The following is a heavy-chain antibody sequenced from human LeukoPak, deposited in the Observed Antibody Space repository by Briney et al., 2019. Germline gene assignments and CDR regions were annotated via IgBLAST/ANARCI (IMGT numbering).Heavy chain of an antibody. J-gene: IGHJ3*02. D-gene: IGHD3-10*01. CDR3: ARSLYYYGSDSFDI. CDR1: GVAISRGGYA. CDR2: IYHSGTT. Sequence: PSETLSLTCAVSGVAISRGGYAWNWIRQPPGKGLEWIAYIYHSGTTYYNPSLKSRATISVDTSKNQFSLKLSSVTAADTAVYYCARSLYYYGSDSFDIWGQGTMVSVSS. V-gene: IGHV4-30-4*07.